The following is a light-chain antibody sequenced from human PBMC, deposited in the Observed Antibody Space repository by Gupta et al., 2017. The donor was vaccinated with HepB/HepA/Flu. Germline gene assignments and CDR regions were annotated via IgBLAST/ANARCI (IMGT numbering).Light chain of an antibody. Sequence: EIVMTQSPPTLSLSPGERATLSCRASQSVSSNLAWYQQKPGQAPRLLIYGASTRDTGIPARFSGSGSGKEFTLTISSRQSEDFAVYYCQQYNNWPPWTFGQGTKVEI. J-gene: IGKJ1*01. CDR3: QQYNNWPPWT. V-gene: IGKV3-15*01. CDR1: QSVSSN. CDR2: GAS.